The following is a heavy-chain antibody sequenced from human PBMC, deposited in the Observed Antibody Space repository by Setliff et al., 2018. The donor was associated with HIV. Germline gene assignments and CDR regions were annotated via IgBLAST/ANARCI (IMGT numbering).Heavy chain of an antibody. Sequence: ASVKVSCKASGYRFTGFAIHWVRQAPGQRFEWMGWINAGTGNTKYSQKFQDRVTITRDIHANTAYMELSSLRSEDTAIYYCARSLREYSYGSPDYWGPGTLVTVSS. CDR2: INAGTGNT. V-gene: IGHV1-3*01. D-gene: IGHD5-18*01. J-gene: IGHJ4*02. CDR3: ARSLREYSYGSPDY. CDR1: GYRFTGFA.